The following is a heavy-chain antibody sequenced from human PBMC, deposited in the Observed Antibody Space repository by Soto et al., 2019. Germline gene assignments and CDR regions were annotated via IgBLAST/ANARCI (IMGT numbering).Heavy chain of an antibody. V-gene: IGHV3-21*01. Sequence: EVQLVESGGGLVKPGGSLRLSCAASGFTFSSYSMNWVRQAPGKGLEWVSSISSSSSYIYYADSVKGRFTISRDNAKNSLYRQMNSLRAEDTAVYYCATDSITMVRGGDDYWGQGTLVTVSS. D-gene: IGHD3-10*01. CDR1: GFTFSSYS. CDR3: ATDSITMVRGGDDY. J-gene: IGHJ4*02. CDR2: ISSSSSYI.